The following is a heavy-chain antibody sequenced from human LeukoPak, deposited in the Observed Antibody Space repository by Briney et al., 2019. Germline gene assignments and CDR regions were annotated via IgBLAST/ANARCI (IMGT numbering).Heavy chain of an antibody. V-gene: IGHV4-34*01. CDR2: INHSGST. CDR1: DGSFSGYY. Sequence: SETLSLTCAVYDGSFSGYYWSWIRQPPGKGLEWLGEINHSGSTNYNPSLKSRVTISVDTSKNQFSLKLSSVTAADTAVYYCARGRAHYYDSSGYYYRKAFDIWGQGTMVTVSS. CDR3: ARGRAHYYDSSGYYYRKAFDI. D-gene: IGHD3-22*01. J-gene: IGHJ3*02.